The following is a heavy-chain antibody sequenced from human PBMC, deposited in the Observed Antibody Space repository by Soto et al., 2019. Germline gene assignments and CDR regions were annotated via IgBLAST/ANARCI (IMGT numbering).Heavy chain of an antibody. D-gene: IGHD1-1*01. V-gene: IGHV1-3*01. CDR1: GYTFTSYA. CDR2: INAGNGNT. Sequence: QVQLVQSGAEVKKPGASVKVSWKASGYTFTSYAMHWVRQAPGQRLEWMGWINAGNGNTKYSQKFQGRVTITSDTSASTAYMELNSLRSEDTAVYYCARGQLVLDYWGQGTLVTVSS. J-gene: IGHJ4*02. CDR3: ARGQLVLDY.